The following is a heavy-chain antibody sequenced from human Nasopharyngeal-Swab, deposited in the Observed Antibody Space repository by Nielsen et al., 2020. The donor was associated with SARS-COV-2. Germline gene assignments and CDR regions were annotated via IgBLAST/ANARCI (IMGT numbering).Heavy chain of an antibody. CDR3: AKGLRSSSWYEDY. Sequence: WIRQPPGKGLEWVSSIGSSGANTYYADSVKGRFTISRDNSKNTLYLQMSSLRAEDTAVYYCAKGLRSSSWYEDYWGQGTQVTVSS. CDR2: IGSSGANT. J-gene: IGHJ4*02. V-gene: IGHV3-23*01. D-gene: IGHD6-13*01.